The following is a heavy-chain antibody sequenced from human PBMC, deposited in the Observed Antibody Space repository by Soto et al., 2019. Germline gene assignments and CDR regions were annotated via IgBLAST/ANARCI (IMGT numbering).Heavy chain of an antibody. Sequence: EASVKVSCKASGGTFSSYAISWVRQAPGQGLEWMGGIIPIFGTANYAQKFQGRVTITADKSTSTAYMELSSLRSEDTAVYYCAEGGASYKNWFDPWGQGTLVTVSS. D-gene: IGHD1-26*01. J-gene: IGHJ5*02. CDR1: GGTFSSYA. CDR3: AEGGASYKNWFDP. V-gene: IGHV1-69*06. CDR2: IIPIFGTA.